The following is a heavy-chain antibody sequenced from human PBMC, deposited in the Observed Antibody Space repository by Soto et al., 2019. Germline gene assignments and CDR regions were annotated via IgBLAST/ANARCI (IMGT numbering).Heavy chain of an antibody. CDR3: ARDLKRYCSGGSCYAEAFDI. Sequence: ASVKVSCKASGYTFTSYDINWVRQATGQGLEWMGWMNPNSGNIGYAQKFQGRVTMTRNTSISTAYMELRSLRSDDTAVYYCARDLKRYCSGGSCYAEAFDIWGQGTMVTVSS. CDR1: GYTFTSYD. CDR2: MNPNSGNI. V-gene: IGHV1-8*01. D-gene: IGHD2-15*01. J-gene: IGHJ3*02.